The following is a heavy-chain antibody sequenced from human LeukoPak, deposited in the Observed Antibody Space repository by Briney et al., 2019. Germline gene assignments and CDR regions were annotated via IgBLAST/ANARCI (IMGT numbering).Heavy chain of an antibody. D-gene: IGHD5-12*01. Sequence: ASVKVSCKASGYTFTSYGISWVRQAPGQGFEWMGWISAYNGNTNYAQKLQGRVTMTTDTSTSTAYMELRSLRSDDTAVYYCARALSIADIVATNDYWGQGTLVTVSS. V-gene: IGHV1-18*01. CDR3: ARALSIADIVATNDY. J-gene: IGHJ4*02. CDR1: GYTFTSYG. CDR2: ISAYNGNT.